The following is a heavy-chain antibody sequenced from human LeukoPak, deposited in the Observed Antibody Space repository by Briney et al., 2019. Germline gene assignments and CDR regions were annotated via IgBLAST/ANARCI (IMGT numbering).Heavy chain of an antibody. CDR2: INPNSGGT. Sequence: GASVKVSCKASGYTFTGYYMHWVRQAPGQGLEWMGRINPNSGGTNYAQKFQGRVTMTRDTSISTAYMELSRLRSDDTAGYYCARDRVEGADWGGAFDIWGQGTMVTVSP. CDR1: GYTFTGYY. J-gene: IGHJ3*02. V-gene: IGHV1-2*06. D-gene: IGHD7-27*01. CDR3: ARDRVEGADWGGAFDI.